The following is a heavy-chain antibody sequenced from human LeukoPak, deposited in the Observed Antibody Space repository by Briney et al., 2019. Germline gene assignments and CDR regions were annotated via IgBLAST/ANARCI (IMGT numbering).Heavy chain of an antibody. D-gene: IGHD2-2*01. V-gene: IGHV4-59*11. CDR1: GGSISSHY. CDR2: IYYSRTT. J-gene: IGHJ3*02. Sequence: SETLSLTCAVSGGSISSHYWSWIRQPPGKGLEWIGFIYYSRTTSYNPSLTSRVTISVDTSKNQLSLKLSSVTAADTAVYYCARTLVSPIAFDIWGQGTMVTVSS. CDR3: ARTLVSPIAFDI.